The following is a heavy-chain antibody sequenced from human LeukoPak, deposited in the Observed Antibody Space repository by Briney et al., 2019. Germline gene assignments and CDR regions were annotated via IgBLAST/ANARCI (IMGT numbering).Heavy chain of an antibody. CDR3: ARDLGWLQLHSDYYYGMDV. J-gene: IGHJ6*02. CDR2: IIPNFGTA. D-gene: IGHD5-24*01. V-gene: IGHV1-69*13. Sequence: ASVKVSCKASGGTFNSYAISWVRQAPGQGLEWMGGIIPNFGTANYAQKFQGRVTITADESTSTAYMELSSLRSEDTAVYYCARDLGWLQLHSDYYYGMDVWGQGTTVTVSS. CDR1: GGTFNSYA.